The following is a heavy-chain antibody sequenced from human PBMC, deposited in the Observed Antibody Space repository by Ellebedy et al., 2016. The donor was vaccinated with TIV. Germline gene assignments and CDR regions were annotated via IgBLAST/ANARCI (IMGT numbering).Heavy chain of an antibody. D-gene: IGHD3-9*01. CDR3: ARDITYDILTGYPGTGYYGMDV. CDR1: GFTFGTHW. V-gene: IGHV3-74*01. Sequence: GESLKISCAASGFTFGTHWMHWVRQAPGKGLVWVSRINSDGSSTSDADSVKGRFTLSRDNAKNTLYLQMNSLRAEDTAVYYCARDITYDILTGYPGTGYYGMDVWGQGTTVTVSS. J-gene: IGHJ6*02. CDR2: INSDGSST.